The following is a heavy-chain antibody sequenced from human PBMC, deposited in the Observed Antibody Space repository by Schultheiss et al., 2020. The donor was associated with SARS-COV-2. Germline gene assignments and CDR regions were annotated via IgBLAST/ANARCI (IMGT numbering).Heavy chain of an antibody. CDR3: ARDRMVYASRANYYYYYMDV. D-gene: IGHD2-8*01. CDR1: GGSISGSNYY. J-gene: IGHJ6*03. CDR2: VSYSGRT. V-gene: IGHV4-39*07. Sequence: SETLSLTCNVSGGSISGSNYYWGWIRQPPGQGLEWIGSVSYSGRTYQNPSLKGRVTISVDTSKNQFSLKLSSVTAADTAVYYCARDRMVYASRANYYYYYMDVWGKGTTVTVSS.